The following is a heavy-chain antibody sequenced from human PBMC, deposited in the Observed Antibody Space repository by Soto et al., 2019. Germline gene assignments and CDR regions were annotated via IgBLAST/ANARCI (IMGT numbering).Heavy chain of an antibody. CDR1: GFTFSSYA. D-gene: IGHD3-10*01. V-gene: IGHV3-23*01. CDR3: AKQHAYYYGSGSYFDY. CDR2: ISGSGGST. Sequence: EVQLLESGGGLVQPGGSLRLSCAASGFTFSSYAMSWVRQAPGKGLEWVSAISGSGGSTYYADSVKGRFTISRDNSKNTQYLQMNSLRAEETAVYYCAKQHAYYYGSGSYFDYWGQGTLVTVSS. J-gene: IGHJ4*02.